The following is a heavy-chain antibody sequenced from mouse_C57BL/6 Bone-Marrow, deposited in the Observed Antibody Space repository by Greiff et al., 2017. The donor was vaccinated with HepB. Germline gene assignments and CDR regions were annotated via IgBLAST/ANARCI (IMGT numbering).Heavy chain of an antibody. CDR1: GYAFSSSW. J-gene: IGHJ3*01. CDR3: ARGDYGSSYGFAY. D-gene: IGHD1-1*01. CDR2: IYPGDGDT. V-gene: IGHV1-82*01. Sequence: VQGVESGPELVKPGASVKISCKASGYAFSSSWMNWVKQRPGKGLEWIGRIYPGDGDTNYNGKFKGKATLTADKSSSTAYMQLSSLTSEDSAVYFCARGDYGSSYGFAYWGQGTLVTVSA.